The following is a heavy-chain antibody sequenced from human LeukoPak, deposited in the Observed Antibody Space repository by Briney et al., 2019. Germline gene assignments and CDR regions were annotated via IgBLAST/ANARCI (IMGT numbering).Heavy chain of an antibody. D-gene: IGHD2-2*01. Sequence: PPGGAPRISCSAPWFTLRCHLVSLGPPGPGEGGGGVGHKKKKGSEKYYVDSVKGRFTISRDNTKNSLYLQMNSLRAEDTAVYYCARGPLGYCSSTSCSTTEFDPWGQGTLVTVSS. J-gene: IGHJ5*02. CDR3: ARGPLGYCSSTSCSTTEFDP. CDR2: KKKKGSEK. V-gene: IGHV3-7*01. CDR1: WFTLRCHL.